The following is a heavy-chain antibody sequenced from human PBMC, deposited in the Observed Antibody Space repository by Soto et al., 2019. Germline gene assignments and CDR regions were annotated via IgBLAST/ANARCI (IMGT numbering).Heavy chain of an antibody. Sequence: GASVKVSCKASGYTFTGYYMHWVRQAPGQGLEWMGWINPNSGGTNYAQKFQGWVTMTRDTSISTAYMELSRLRSDDTAVYYCARGWGGGLTRKNYYYGMDVWGQGTTVTVSS. V-gene: IGHV1-2*04. J-gene: IGHJ6*02. CDR2: INPNSGGT. CDR3: ARGWGGGLTRKNYYYGMDV. CDR1: GYTFTGYY. D-gene: IGHD3-16*01.